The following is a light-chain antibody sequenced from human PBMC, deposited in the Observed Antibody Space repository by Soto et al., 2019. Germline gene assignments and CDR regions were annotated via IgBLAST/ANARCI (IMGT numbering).Light chain of an antibody. V-gene: IGKV3-20*01. Sequence: ELVLTQSPGTLSLSPGERATLSCRASQTVNNNYLAWYQQIPGQAPRLLISGASGRATGTPDRFSGSASGTDFTLTISRLEPEDFALYYCQQYNASPLTFGPGTKVDIK. J-gene: IGKJ3*01. CDR3: QQYNASPLT. CDR1: QTVNNNY. CDR2: GAS.